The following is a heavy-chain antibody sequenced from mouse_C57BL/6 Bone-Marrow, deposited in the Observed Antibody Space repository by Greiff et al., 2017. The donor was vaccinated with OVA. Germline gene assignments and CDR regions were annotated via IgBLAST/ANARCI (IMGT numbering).Heavy chain of an antibody. D-gene: IGHD2-1*01. V-gene: IGHV1-18*01. Sequence: EVQLQQSGPELVKPGASVKIPCKASGYTFTDYNMDWVKQSHGKSLEWIGDINPNNGGTIYNQKFKGKATLTVDKSSSTADMALRSLTSEDTAVYYCARNDGNYEGFAYWGQGTLVTVSA. CDR3: ARNDGNYEGFAY. J-gene: IGHJ3*01. CDR1: GYTFTDYN. CDR2: INPNNGGT.